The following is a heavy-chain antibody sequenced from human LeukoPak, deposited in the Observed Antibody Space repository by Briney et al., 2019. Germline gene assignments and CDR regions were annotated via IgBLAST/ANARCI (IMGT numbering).Heavy chain of an antibody. CDR3: ARDPTSDAFDI. V-gene: IGHV3-48*04. J-gene: IGHJ3*02. CDR1: GFTFSSYS. Sequence: GGSLRLSCAASGFTFSSYSMNWVRQAPGKGLEWVSYISSNSSTIYYADSVKGRFTISRDNAKNSLYLQMNSLRAEDTAVYYCARDPTSDAFDIWGQGTMVTVSS. CDR2: ISSNSSTI.